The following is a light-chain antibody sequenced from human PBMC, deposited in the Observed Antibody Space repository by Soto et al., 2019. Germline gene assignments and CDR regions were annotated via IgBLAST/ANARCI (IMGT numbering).Light chain of an antibody. CDR3: QQYISSPWT. CDR2: GAS. J-gene: IGKJ1*01. V-gene: IGKV3-20*01. Sequence: EIVLTQSPGTLSLSPGDRASLSCRASQSVRSNSLAWYQQKPGQSPRLLIYGASTRATGVPDRFSGSGSGSGTDFTLTISRLEPEDFAVFYCQQYISSPWTFGQGTKVEIK. CDR1: QSVRSNS.